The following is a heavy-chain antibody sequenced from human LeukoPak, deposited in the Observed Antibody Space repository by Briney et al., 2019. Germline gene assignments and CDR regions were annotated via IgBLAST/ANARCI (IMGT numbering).Heavy chain of an antibody. J-gene: IGHJ4*02. Sequence: SETLSLTCAVYGGSFSGYYWSWIRQPPGKGLEWIGYIYHSGSTYYNPSLKSRVTISVDRSKNQFSLKLSSVTAADTAVYYCASSSPVDTAMARPFDYWGQGTLVTVSS. CDR1: GGSFSGYY. CDR2: IYHSGST. V-gene: IGHV4-30-2*01. CDR3: ASSSPVDTAMARPFDY. D-gene: IGHD5-18*01.